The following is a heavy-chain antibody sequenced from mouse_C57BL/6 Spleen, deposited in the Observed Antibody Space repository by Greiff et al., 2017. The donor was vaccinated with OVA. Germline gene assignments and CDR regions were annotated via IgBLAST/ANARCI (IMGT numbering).Heavy chain of an antibody. CDR3: ARAATVVANFDY. CDR1: GYSITSGDY. Sequence: ESGPGLVKPSQSLSLTCSVTGYSITSGDYWNWIRQFPGNKLEWMGYISYDGSNNYNPSLKNRISITRDTSKNQMFLKLNSVTTEDTATYYCARAATVVANFDYWGQGTTLTVSS. D-gene: IGHD1-1*01. CDR2: ISYDGSN. J-gene: IGHJ2*01. V-gene: IGHV3-6*01.